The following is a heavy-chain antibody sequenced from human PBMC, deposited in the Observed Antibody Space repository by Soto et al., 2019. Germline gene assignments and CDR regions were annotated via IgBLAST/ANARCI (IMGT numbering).Heavy chain of an antibody. J-gene: IGHJ6*03. CDR2: INQSGST. CDR1: GGSLSGYY. CDR3: ARGDFGVVIIPYYYYYMDV. V-gene: IGHV4-34*01. Sequence: SETLSLTCAVYGGSLSGYYWSWIRQPPGKGLEWIGEINQSGSTKYNPSLKSRGPISVDTSKNQFSLKLSTVTAADTAVYYGARGDFGVVIIPYYYYYMDVWGKGTTVTVSS. D-gene: IGHD3-3*01.